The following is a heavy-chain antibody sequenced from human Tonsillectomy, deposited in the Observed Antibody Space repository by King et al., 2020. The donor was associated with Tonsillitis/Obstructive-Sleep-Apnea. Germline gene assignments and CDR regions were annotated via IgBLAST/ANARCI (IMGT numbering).Heavy chain of an antibody. Sequence: VQLQQWGAGLLKPSETLSLTCAVYGGSFSGYYWSWIRQPPGKGLEWIGEINHSGSTNYNPSLKSRVTISVDTSKNQFSLKLSSVTAADTAVSYCARESTAYYDFWSGFWFDPWGQGTLVTVSS. J-gene: IGHJ5*02. CDR2: INHSGST. CDR1: GGSFSGYY. V-gene: IGHV4-34*01. CDR3: ARESTAYYDFWSGFWFDP. D-gene: IGHD3-3*01.